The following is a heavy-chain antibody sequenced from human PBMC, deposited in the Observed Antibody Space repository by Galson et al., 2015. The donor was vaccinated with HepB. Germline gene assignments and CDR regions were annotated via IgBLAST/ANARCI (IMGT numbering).Heavy chain of an antibody. Sequence: SVKVSCKASGYTFSSHGISWVRQAPGHGLEWMGWISAYNGNTNYIQQLQGRVTMTTDTSTSTAYMELRSLRSDDTAVYYCARDLDDSSGWGGAFDIWGQGTVVTVSS. V-gene: IGHV1-18*04. CDR3: ARDLDDSSGWGGAFDI. D-gene: IGHD6-19*01. J-gene: IGHJ3*02. CDR1: GYTFSSHG. CDR2: ISAYNGNT.